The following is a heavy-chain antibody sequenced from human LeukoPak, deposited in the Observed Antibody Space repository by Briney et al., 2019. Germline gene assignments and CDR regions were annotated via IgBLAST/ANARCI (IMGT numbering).Heavy chain of an antibody. CDR1: GFTLSSYR. CDR2: ITSSSSTI. V-gene: IGHV3-48*04. J-gene: IGHJ4*02. D-gene: IGHD3-22*01. CDR3: ARGGYDSSGYVKYYFDY. Sequence: GGSLRPSCAPSGFTLSSYRMKWVRPPPGKGLEWVSSITSSSSTIYYADSVKGRFTISRDNAKNSLYLQMNSLRAEDTAVYYCARGGYDSSGYVKYYFDYWGQGTLVTVSS.